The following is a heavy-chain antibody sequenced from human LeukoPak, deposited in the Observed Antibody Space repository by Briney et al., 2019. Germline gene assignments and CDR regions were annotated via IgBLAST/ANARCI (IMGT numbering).Heavy chain of an antibody. Sequence: GSMRLSCTASGFTFTRYALHCVRHAPGKGLEYVAGIGSNGGGTHYANSVEGRFTISRDNSRNTLFLHMGSLRAEDMAVYYCARGHFCSSYTYPDYYYYLDFWGKGTTVTVSS. J-gene: IGHJ6*03. V-gene: IGHV3-64*01. CDR3: ARGHFCSSYTYPDYYYYLDF. CDR1: GFTFTRYA. CDR2: IGSNGGGT. D-gene: IGHD3-3*02.